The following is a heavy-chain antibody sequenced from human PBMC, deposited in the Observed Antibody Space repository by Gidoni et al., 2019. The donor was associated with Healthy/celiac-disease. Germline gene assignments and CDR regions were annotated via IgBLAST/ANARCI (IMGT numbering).Heavy chain of an antibody. J-gene: IGHJ5*02. V-gene: IGHV1-2*04. CDR3: ARDGMGIAAAVVSDWFDP. Sequence: QVQLVQSGAEVKKPGASVKVSCKASGYPFTGYYMHWVRPPGQGLEWMGWINPNSGGTNYAQKFQGWVTMTRDTSISTAYMELSRLRSDDTAVYYCARDGMGIAAAVVSDWFDPWGQGTLVTVSS. D-gene: IGHD6-13*01. CDR2: INPNSGGT. CDR1: GYPFTGYY.